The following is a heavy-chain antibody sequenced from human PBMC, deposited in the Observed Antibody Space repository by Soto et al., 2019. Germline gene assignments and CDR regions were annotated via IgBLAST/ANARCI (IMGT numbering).Heavy chain of an antibody. CDR1: GGTFSSYA. D-gene: IGHD4-4*01. Sequence: SVKVSCQASGGTFSSYAISWVRHAPGEGLEWMGGIPLVFGTANYAQKFQGRVTITADMSTSTAYMELSSLRSEDTAVYFCAADLGAQYQLSGHGYWGQGTLVTVSS. V-gene: IGHV1-69*06. CDR2: IPLVFGTA. CDR3: AADLGAQYQLSGHGY. J-gene: IGHJ4*02.